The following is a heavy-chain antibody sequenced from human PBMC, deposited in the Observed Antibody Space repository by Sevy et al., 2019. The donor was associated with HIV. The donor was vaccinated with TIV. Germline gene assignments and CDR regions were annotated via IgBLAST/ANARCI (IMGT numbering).Heavy chain of an antibody. D-gene: IGHD1-26*01. J-gene: IGHJ4*02. Sequence: GGSLRLSCAASGFSFSAYWMNWVRQAPGKGLEWVANIKPDGSVKPYVDSAELRFTISRDNAKNSLYLQMDSLRFEDTAMYYCAQETFGRFDSLGQGTLVTVSS. CDR1: GFSFSAYW. CDR2: IKPDGSVK. CDR3: AQETFGRFDS. V-gene: IGHV3-7*01.